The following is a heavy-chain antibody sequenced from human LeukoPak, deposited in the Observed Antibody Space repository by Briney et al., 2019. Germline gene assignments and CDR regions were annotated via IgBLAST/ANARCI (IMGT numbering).Heavy chain of an antibody. Sequence: GGSLRLSCAASEFTFSNYAMHWVRQAPGKGLEWVAVISYDGSNKDYADSVKGRFTISRDNSRNTLYLQINSLRTEDSAVYSCARNGLLMGYHTWFDPWGQGTLVTVSS. J-gene: IGHJ5*02. CDR3: ARNGLLMGYHTWFDP. V-gene: IGHV3-30*01. D-gene: IGHD3-3*01. CDR1: EFTFSNYA. CDR2: ISYDGSNK.